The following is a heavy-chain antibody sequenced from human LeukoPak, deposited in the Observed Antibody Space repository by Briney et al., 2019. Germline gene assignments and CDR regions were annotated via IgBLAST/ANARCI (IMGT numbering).Heavy chain of an antibody. J-gene: IGHJ5*02. D-gene: IGHD2-2*01. CDR1: GGSISSGGYS. V-gene: IGHV4-30-2*01. CDR3: ARGLHPVVPAAISWFDP. Sequence: SETLSLTCAVSGGSISSGGYSWSWIRQPPGKGLEWIGEINHSGSTNYNPSLKSQVTISVDTSKNQFSLKLSSVTAADTAVYYCARGLHPVVPAAISWFDPWGQGTLVTVSS. CDR2: INHSGST.